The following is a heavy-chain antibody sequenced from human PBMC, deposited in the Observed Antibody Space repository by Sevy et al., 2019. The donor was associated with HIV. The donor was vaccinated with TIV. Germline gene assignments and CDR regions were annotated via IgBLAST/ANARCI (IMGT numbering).Heavy chain of an antibody. D-gene: IGHD5-18*01. V-gene: IGHV1-2*02. CDR3: ARARRVTTVYYYYGMDV. Sequence: ASVKVSCKASGYSFTDYYMHWVRQAPGQGLEWMAWINPKNDVTNYAQKFQGRVTMTRDTSTSTAYMELTRLRSDDTAVYYCARARRVTTVYYYYGMDVWGQGITVTVSS. CDR1: GYSFTDYY. J-gene: IGHJ6*02. CDR2: INPKNDVT.